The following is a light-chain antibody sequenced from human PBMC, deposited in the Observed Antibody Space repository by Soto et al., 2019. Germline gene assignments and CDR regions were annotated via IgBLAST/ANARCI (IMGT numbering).Light chain of an antibody. CDR3: QQYNSYWT. J-gene: IGKJ1*01. CDR1: QTISSY. Sequence: DIQMTQSPSSLSSSIGDRFTITFRSSQTISSYLNWYQQKPGKAPKLLIYDASSLESGVPSRFSGSGSGTEFTLTISSLQPDDFATYYCQQYNSYWTFGQGTKVDIK. CDR2: DAS. V-gene: IGKV1-5*01.